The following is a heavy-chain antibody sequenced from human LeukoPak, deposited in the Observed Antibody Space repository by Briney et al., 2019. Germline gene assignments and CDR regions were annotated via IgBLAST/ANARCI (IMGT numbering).Heavy chain of an antibody. CDR3: AVPITMVRGAPGDH. J-gene: IGHJ4*02. CDR1: GFTFSDYY. D-gene: IGHD3-10*01. V-gene: IGHV3-11*04. Sequence: GGSLRLSCAASGFTFSDYYMSWIRQAPGKGLEWVSYISSRATTIYYADSVKGRFTISRDNARNSLYLQMNSLRAEDTAIYYCAVPITMVRGAPGDHWGQGTLVTVSS. CDR2: ISSRATTI.